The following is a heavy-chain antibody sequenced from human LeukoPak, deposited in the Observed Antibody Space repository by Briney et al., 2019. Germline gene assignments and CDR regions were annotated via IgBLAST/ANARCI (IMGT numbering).Heavy chain of an antibody. D-gene: IGHD3-10*01. CDR1: GFTFTTYW. V-gene: IGHV3-74*01. Sequence: PGGPLRLSCVVSGFTFTTYWMHWVRQAPGKGLVWVSRVSADGSSTIYADSVKGRFTIPRDNGINTVYLQMNSLRAEDTAVYYCARGFEGYPFGWWFDPWGQGTLVTVSS. J-gene: IGHJ5*02. CDR3: ARGFEGYPFGWWFDP. CDR2: VSADGSST.